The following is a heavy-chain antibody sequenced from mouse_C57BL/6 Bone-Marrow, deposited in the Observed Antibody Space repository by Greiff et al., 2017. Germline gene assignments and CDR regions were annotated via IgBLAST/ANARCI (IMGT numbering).Heavy chain of an antibody. Sequence: VKLMESGPGLVQPSQSLSITCTVSGFSLTSYGVHWVRQSPGKGLEWLGVIWRGGSTDYNAAFMSRLSITKDNSKSQVFFKMNSLQADDTAIYYCANYGSSFYYAMDYWGQGTSVTVSS. CDR3: ANYGSSFYYAMDY. J-gene: IGHJ4*01. V-gene: IGHV2-5*01. CDR2: IWRGGST. CDR1: GFSLTSYG. D-gene: IGHD1-1*01.